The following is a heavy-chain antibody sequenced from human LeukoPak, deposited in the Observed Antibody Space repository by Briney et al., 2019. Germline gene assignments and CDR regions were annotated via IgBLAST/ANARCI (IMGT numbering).Heavy chain of an antibody. CDR3: ARRYYDSSGYSWYFDL. D-gene: IGHD3-22*01. V-gene: IGHV1-46*01. CDR2: INPSGGST. Sequence: ASVKFSCKASGYTFTSYGISWVRQAPGQGLEWMGIINPSGGSTSYAQKFQGRVTMTRDTSTSTVYMELSSLRSEDTAVYYCARRYYDSSGYSWYFDLWGRGTLVTVSS. CDR1: GYTFTSYG. J-gene: IGHJ2*01.